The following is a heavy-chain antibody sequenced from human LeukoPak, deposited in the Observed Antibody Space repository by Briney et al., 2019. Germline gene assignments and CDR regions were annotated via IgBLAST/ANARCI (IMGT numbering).Heavy chain of an antibody. CDR3: ARLERGSLGYCSGGSCYAFDY. D-gene: IGHD2-15*01. CDR2: IKQDGSEK. V-gene: IGHV3-7*01. J-gene: IGHJ4*02. Sequence: PGGSLRLSCAASGFTFSSYWMSWVRQAPGKGLEWVANIKQDGSEKYYVDSVKGRFTISRDNAKNSLYLQMNSLRAEDTAVYYCARLERGSLGYCSGGSCYAFDYWGQGTLVTVSS. CDR1: GFTFSSYW.